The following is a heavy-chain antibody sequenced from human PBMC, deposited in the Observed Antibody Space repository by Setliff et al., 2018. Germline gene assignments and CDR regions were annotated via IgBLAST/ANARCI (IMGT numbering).Heavy chain of an antibody. V-gene: IGHV5-51*01. CDR3: ARHKGYCDSSGYYYPNAFDI. CDR2: IYPGDSDT. D-gene: IGHD3-22*01. CDR1: GYSFTSYW. Sequence: GESLTLSCKGSGYSFTSYWIGWVRQMPGKGLEWMGIIYPGDSDTRYSPSFQGQVTISADKSISTAYLQWSSLKASDTAMYYCARHKGYCDSSGYYYPNAFDIWGQGTRVT. J-gene: IGHJ3*02.